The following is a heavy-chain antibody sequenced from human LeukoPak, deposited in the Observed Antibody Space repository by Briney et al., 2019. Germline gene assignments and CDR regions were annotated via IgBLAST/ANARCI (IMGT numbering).Heavy chain of an antibody. D-gene: IGHD3-3*01. CDR3: ARGAYYDFWSGYRTVRFDY. V-gene: IGHV4-59*01. CDR1: GVSISSYY. Sequence: SETLSLTCTVSGVSISSYYWSWIRQPPGKGLEWIGYIYYSGSTNYNPSLKSRVTISVDTSKTQFSLKLISVTAADTAVYYCARGAYYDFWSGYRTVRFDYWGQGTLVTVSS. CDR2: IYYSGST. J-gene: IGHJ4*02.